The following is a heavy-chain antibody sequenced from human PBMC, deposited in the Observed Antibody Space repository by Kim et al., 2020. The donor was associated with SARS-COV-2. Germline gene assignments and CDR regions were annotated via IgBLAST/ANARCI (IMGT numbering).Heavy chain of an antibody. CDR3: ARHGYYGSGSLDY. CDR1: GDSISSYY. J-gene: IGHJ4*02. V-gene: IGHV4-59*08. D-gene: IGHD3-10*01. Sequence: SETLSLTCTVSGDSISSYYWSWIRQPPGKGLEWIGYIYYSGSTSYNPSLKSRVTILVDTSKNQFSLKLSSVTAADTAVYYCARHGYYGSGSLDYWGQGTLVTVSS. CDR2: IYYSGST.